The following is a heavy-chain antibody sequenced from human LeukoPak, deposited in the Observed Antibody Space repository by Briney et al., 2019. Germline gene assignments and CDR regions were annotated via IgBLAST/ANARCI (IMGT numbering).Heavy chain of an antibody. J-gene: IGHJ4*02. CDR2: ISYDGSNK. V-gene: IGHV3-30*04. CDR1: GFTFSSYA. D-gene: IGHD1-1*01. Sequence: GRSLRLSCAASGFTFSSYAMHWVRQAPGKGLEWVAVISYDGSNKYYAGSVKGRFTISRDNSKNTLYLQMNSLRAEDTAVYYCARGGELERRLFNFDYWGQGTLVTVSS. CDR3: ARGGELERRLFNFDY.